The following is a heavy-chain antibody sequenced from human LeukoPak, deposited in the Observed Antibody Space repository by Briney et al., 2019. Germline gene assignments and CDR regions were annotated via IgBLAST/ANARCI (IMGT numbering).Heavy chain of an antibody. D-gene: IGHD2-15*01. J-gene: IGHJ4*02. CDR1: GGSINIFH. CDR2: IYYRGTT. Sequence: SETLSLTCTVSGGSINIFHWSWIRQPPGKGLECVGYIYYRGTTYYNPSLKSRVTISVDTSKNQFSLKLSSVTAADTAVYSCARIMGAATGGSLDYWGQGMLVTVSS. V-gene: IGHV4-59*01. CDR3: ARIMGAATGGSLDY.